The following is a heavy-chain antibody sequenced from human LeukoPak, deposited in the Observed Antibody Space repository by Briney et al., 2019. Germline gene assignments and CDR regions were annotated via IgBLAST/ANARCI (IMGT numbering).Heavy chain of an antibody. J-gene: IGHJ4*02. CDR3: ARGRPHGNDY. CDR1: GFTFSSYW. Sequence: GGSLRLSCAASGFTFSSYWMNWVRQAPGKGLVWVSRISSDGSSTTYADSVTGRFNISRDNAKNTLYLQMNSLRAEDTAVYYCARGRPHGNDYWGQGTLVTVSS. CDR2: ISSDGSST. D-gene: IGHD4-23*01. V-gene: IGHV3-74*01.